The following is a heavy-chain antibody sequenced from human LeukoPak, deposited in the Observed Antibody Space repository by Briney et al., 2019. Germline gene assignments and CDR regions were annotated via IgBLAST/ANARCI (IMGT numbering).Heavy chain of an antibody. CDR1: GYTFTSYD. CDR2: MNPNSGNT. J-gene: IGHJ4*02. Sequence: ASVKVSCKASGYTFTSYDINWVRQATGQGLEWMGWMNPNSGNTGYAQKFQGRVTITRNTSISTAYMELSSLRSEDTAVYYCARTGGRGYSSSWYRVYYFDYWGQGTLVTVSS. V-gene: IGHV1-8*03. D-gene: IGHD6-13*01. CDR3: ARTGGRGYSSSWYRVYYFDY.